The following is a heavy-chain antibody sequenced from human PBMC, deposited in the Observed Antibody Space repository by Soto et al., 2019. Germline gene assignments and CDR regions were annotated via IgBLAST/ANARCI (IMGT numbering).Heavy chain of an antibody. V-gene: IGHV1-18*04. Sequence: GASVKVSCKASGYTFTSYGISWVRQAPGQGLEWMGWISAYNGNTNYAQKLQGRVTMTTDTSTSTAYMELSSLRSEDTAVYYCAFMVRPPEGGRGIFDIWGQGTMVTVSS. D-gene: IGHD3-10*01. J-gene: IGHJ3*02. CDR3: AFMVRPPEGGRGIFDI. CDR2: ISAYNGNT. CDR1: GYTFTSYG.